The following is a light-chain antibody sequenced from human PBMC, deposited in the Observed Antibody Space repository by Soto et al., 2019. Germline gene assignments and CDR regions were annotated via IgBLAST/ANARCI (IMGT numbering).Light chain of an antibody. CDR3: QQYNDWPLT. Sequence: EIVMTQSPDTLSVSPGERATLSCRASQSADSNLAWYQQKPGQAPSLLIYGAFTRATGIPARFSGTGSGTEFTLTISSLQSEDFALYYCQQYNDWPLTFGQGTKVDIK. CDR1: QSADSN. V-gene: IGKV3-15*01. J-gene: IGKJ1*01. CDR2: GAF.